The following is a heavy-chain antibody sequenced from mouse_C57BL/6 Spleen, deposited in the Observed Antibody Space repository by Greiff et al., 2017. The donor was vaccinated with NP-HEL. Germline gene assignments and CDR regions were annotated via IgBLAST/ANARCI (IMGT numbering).Heavy chain of an antibody. J-gene: IGHJ3*01. D-gene: IGHD1-1*01. V-gene: IGHV3-1*01. CDR1: GYSITSGYD. Sequence: EVKLVESGPGMVKPSQSLSLTCTVTGYSITSGYDWHWIRHFPGNKLEWMGYISYSGSTNYNPSLKSRISITHDTSKNHFFLKLNSVTTEDTATYYCASGSSPWFAYWGQGTLVTVSA. CDR2: ISYSGST. CDR3: ASGSSPWFAY.